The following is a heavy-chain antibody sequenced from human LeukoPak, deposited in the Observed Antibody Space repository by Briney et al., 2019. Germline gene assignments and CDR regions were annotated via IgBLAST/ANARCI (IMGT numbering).Heavy chain of an antibody. CDR2: IYYSGNT. V-gene: IGHV4-59*08. CDR3: VGQWGAFRHLDY. Sequence: SETLSLTCTVSGDSISSSYWSWIRQPPGKGLEWIGYIYYSGNTNYNPSLKSRVTISVDTSKNQFSLKLSSVTAADTAVYYCVGQWGAFRHLDYWGQGILVTVSS. J-gene: IGHJ4*02. D-gene: IGHD1-26*01. CDR1: GDSISSSY.